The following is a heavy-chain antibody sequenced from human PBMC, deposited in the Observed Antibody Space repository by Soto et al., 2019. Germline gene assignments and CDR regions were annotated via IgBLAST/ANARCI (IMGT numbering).Heavy chain of an antibody. V-gene: IGHV4-59*01. CDR1: GGSISSYY. D-gene: IGHD6-19*01. CDR3: ARAWGWYEFQWFDP. Sequence: SETLSLTCTVSGGSISSYYWSWIRQPPGKGLEWIGYIYYSGSTNCNPSLKSRVTISVDTSKNQFSLKLSSVTAADTAVYYCARAWGWYEFQWFDPWGQGTLVTVSS. J-gene: IGHJ5*02. CDR2: IYYSGST.